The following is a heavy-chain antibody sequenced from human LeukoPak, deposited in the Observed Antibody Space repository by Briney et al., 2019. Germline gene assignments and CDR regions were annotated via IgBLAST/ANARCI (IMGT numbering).Heavy chain of an antibody. D-gene: IGHD3-3*01. V-gene: IGHV3-7*01. CDR3: ARCLWSSSRYMDS. Sequence: GGSLRLSCAASGFTFSSYWMSWVRQAPGKGLEWVANIKQDGSEKYYVDSVKGRFTISRDNTKSSLYLQMNSLTVEDTAIYYCARCLWSSSRYMDSWGQGTLVTVSA. J-gene: IGHJ5*01. CDR1: GFTFSSYW. CDR2: IKQDGSEK.